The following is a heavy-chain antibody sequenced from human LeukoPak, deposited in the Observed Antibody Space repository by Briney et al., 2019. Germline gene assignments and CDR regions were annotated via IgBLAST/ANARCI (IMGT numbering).Heavy chain of an antibody. CDR3: AKDVVPDSGWDLDY. V-gene: IGHV3-23*01. J-gene: IGHJ4*02. CDR2: IYPGGDST. CDR1: GFTFSTYS. Sequence: PGGSLRLSCAASGFTFSTYSMTWVRQGPGKGLEWVSSIYPGGDSTFYADSVKGRFTISRDNSKNTLYLQMSSLRTEDTAIYYCAKDVVPDSGWDLDYWGQGTLVTVSS. D-gene: IGHD6-19*01.